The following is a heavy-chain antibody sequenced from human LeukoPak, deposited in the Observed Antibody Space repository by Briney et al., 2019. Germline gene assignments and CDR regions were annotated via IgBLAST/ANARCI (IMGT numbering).Heavy chain of an antibody. CDR1: GFTFSSYA. Sequence: GGSLRLSCAASGFTFSSYAMSWVRQAPGKGLEWVAVISYDGSNKYYADSVKGRFTISRDNSKNTLYLQMNSLRAEDTAVYYCARDDYGDYWGQGTLVTVSS. V-gene: IGHV3-30-3*01. J-gene: IGHJ4*02. CDR3: ARDDYGDY. CDR2: ISYDGSNK.